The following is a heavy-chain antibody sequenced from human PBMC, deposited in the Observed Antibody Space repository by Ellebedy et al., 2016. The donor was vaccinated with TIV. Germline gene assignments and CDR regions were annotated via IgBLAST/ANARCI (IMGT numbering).Heavy chain of an antibody. D-gene: IGHD3-3*01. CDR1: GYSIPSYW. J-gene: IGHJ4*02. CDR2: IDPSDSYT. Sequence: GGSLRLSCKGSGYSIPSYWISWVRQMPGKGLEWMGRIDPSDSYTNYSPSFQGHVTISADKSINTAYLQWSSLKASDTAMYYCAGFWPKDYWGQGTLVTVSS. CDR3: AGFWPKDY. V-gene: IGHV5-10-1*01.